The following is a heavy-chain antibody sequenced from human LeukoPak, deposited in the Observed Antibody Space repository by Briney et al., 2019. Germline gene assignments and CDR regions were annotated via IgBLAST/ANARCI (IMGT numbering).Heavy chain of an antibody. D-gene: IGHD6-13*01. CDR1: GGSISSGSYY. V-gene: IGHV4-61*02. Sequence: SETLSLTCTVSGGSISSGSYYWSWIRQPAGKGLEWIGRIYTSGRTNYNPSLKSRVTISVDTSKNQFSLKLSSVTAADTAVYYCARDSGIAAAGTYYYYMDVWGKGTTVTISS. CDR2: IYTSGRT. CDR3: ARDSGIAAAGTYYYYMDV. J-gene: IGHJ6*03.